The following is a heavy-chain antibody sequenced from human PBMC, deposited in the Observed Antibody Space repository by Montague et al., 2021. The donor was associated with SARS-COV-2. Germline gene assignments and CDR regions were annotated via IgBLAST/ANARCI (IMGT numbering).Heavy chain of an antibody. Sequence: SETLSLTCAVSGGSISSSNWWSWVRQPPGKGLEWIGEIYHSGSTNNNPSLKSRVTISVDKSKNQFSLKLSSVTAADTAMYYCASRGAVAGKVYFQHRGQGTLVTVSS. D-gene: IGHD6-19*01. CDR2: IYHSGST. CDR3: ASRGAVAGKVYFQH. CDR1: GGSISSSNW. V-gene: IGHV4-4*02. J-gene: IGHJ1*01.